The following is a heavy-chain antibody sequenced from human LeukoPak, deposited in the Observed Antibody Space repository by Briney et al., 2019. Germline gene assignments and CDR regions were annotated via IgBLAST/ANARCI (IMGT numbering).Heavy chain of an antibody. CDR1: GFTFSSYG. V-gene: IGHV3-30*02. D-gene: IGHD4/OR15-4a*01. Sequence: GGYLRLSCAASGFTFSSYGMHWVRQAPGKGLVWVAFIRYDGSNKYYADSVKGRFTISRDNSKNTLYLQMNSLRAEDPAVYYCAKDGAHYMDIWGKGSTVSVSS. CDR2: IRYDGSNK. CDR3: AKDGAHYMDI. J-gene: IGHJ6*03.